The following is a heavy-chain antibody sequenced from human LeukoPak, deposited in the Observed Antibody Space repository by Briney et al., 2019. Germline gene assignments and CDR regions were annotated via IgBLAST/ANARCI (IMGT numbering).Heavy chain of an antibody. CDR1: GGSISSGGYY. Sequence: SETLSLTCTVSGGSISSGGYYWSWIRQHPGKGLEWIGYIYYSGSTYYNPSLKSRVTISVDTSKNQFSLKLSSVTAADTAVYYCARRGYGGNPTHYYFDYWGQGTLVTVSS. V-gene: IGHV4-31*03. D-gene: IGHD4-23*01. CDR3: ARRGYGGNPTHYYFDY. J-gene: IGHJ4*02. CDR2: IYYSGST.